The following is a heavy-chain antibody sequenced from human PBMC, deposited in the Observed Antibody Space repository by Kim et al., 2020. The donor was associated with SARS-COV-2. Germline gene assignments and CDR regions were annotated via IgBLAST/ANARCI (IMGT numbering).Heavy chain of an antibody. J-gene: IGHJ3*02. V-gene: IGHV3-13*01. D-gene: IGHD6-13*01. Sequence: YPGSVKGRFTISRENAKNSLYLQKNSLSAGDTAVYYCARGYSSSWYWAFDIWGQGTMVTVSS. CDR3: ARGYSSSWYWAFDI.